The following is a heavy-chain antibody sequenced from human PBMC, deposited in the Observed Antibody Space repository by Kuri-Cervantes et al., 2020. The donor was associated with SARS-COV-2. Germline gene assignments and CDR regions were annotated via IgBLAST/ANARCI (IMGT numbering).Heavy chain of an antibody. CDR2: ISYDGSNK. CDR3: ARDYGEWELLQNFDY. J-gene: IGHJ4*02. D-gene: IGHD1-26*01. Sequence: GGSLRLSCAASGFTFSSYAMHWVRQAPGKGLEWVAVISYDGSNKYYADSVKGRFTISRDNSKNTLYLQMNSLRAEDTAVYYCARDYGEWELLQNFDYWGQGTLVTVSS. V-gene: IGHV3-30-3*01. CDR1: GFTFSSYA.